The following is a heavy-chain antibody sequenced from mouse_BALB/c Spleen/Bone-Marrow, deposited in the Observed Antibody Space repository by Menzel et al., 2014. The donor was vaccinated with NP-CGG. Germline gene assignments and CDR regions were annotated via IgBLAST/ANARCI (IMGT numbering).Heavy chain of an antibody. V-gene: IGHV8-12*01. CDR3: ARSPDGYGFAH. CDR1: GFSLSTSGMG. J-gene: IGHJ3*01. CDR2: IYWDDDK. Sequence: QVTLKVCGPGILQPSQSLSLTCSFSGFSLSTSGMGVSWIRQPSGKGLVWLVYIYWDDDKRYNPTLKSRLTTSKDTSSNQVFLKITSEDTADTATYFCARSPDGYGFAHWGQGTLVTVSA. D-gene: IGHD2-2*01.